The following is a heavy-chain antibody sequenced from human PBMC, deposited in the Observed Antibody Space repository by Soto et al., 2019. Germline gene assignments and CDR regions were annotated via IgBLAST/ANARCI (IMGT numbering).Heavy chain of an antibody. CDR1: GYTFINYD. V-gene: IGHV1-8*01. CDR3: ARGLWELDS. J-gene: IGHJ4*02. D-gene: IGHD1-26*01. CDR2: MNPNTGIT. Sequence: ASVKVSCKASGYTFINYDMNWVRQAPGQGLEWMGWMNPNTGITGYARTFQGRVTMTRDTSITTAYMELSSLTSEDTAVYYCARGLWELDSWRQGTLVTVSS.